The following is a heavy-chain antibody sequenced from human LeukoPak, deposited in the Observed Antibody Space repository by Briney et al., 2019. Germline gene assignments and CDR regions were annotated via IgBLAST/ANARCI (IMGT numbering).Heavy chain of an antibody. J-gene: IGHJ4*02. CDR2: IYYSGST. CDR1: GGPISSYY. V-gene: IGHV4-59*01. CDR3: AKAGQQLAADY. Sequence: SETLSLTCTVSGGPISSYYWSWIRQPPGKGLEWIGYIYYSGSTNYNPSLKSRVTISVDTSKNQFSLKLSSVTAADTAVYYCAKAGQQLAADYWGQGTLVTVSS. D-gene: IGHD6-13*01.